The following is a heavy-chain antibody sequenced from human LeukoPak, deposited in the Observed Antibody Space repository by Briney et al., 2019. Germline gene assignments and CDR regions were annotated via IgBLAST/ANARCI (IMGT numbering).Heavy chain of an antibody. Sequence: GGSLRLSCAASGFTFSSYSMNWVRQAPGKGLEWVSYISSSSSTIYYAVSVKGRFTISRDNAKNSLYLQMNSLRAEDTAVYYCARDLNGGWQYYHYYYGMDVWGQGTTVTVSS. CDR2: ISSSSSTI. D-gene: IGHD3-16*01. V-gene: IGHV3-48*01. J-gene: IGHJ6*02. CDR3: ARDLNGGWQYYHYYYGMDV. CDR1: GFTFSSYS.